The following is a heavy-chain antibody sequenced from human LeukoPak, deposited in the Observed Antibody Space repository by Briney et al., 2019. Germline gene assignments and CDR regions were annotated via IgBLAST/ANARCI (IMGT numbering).Heavy chain of an antibody. D-gene: IGHD6-19*01. CDR1: GFTFSSYE. J-gene: IGHJ4*02. V-gene: IGHV3-48*03. Sequence: GGSLRLSCAASGFTFSSYEMNWVRQAPGKGLEWVSYISSSGSTIYYADSVKGRFTISRDNAKNSLYLQMNSLRAEDTAVYYCARGVYRYSSGRKHPNFDYWGQGTLVTVSS. CDR3: ARGVYRYSSGRKHPNFDY. CDR2: ISSSGSTI.